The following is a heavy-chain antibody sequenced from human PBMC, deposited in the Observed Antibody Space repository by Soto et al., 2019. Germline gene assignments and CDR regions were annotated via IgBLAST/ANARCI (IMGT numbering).Heavy chain of an antibody. J-gene: IGHJ4*02. D-gene: IGHD3-22*01. CDR3: AKVVYDSSGDGLIQPEIFDY. CDR1: GFTFSSYG. CDR2: ISYDGSNK. Sequence: GGSLRLSCAASGFTFSSYGMHWVRQAPGKGLEWVAVISYDGSNKYYADSVKGRFTISRDNSKNTLYLQMNSLRAEDTAVYYCAKVVYDSSGDGLIQPEIFDYWGQGTLVTVSS. V-gene: IGHV3-30*18.